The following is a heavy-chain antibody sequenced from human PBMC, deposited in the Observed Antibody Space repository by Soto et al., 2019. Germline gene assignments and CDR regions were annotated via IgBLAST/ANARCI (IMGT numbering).Heavy chain of an antibody. CDR1: VYTFTSYY. CDR2: INPNSGGT. D-gene: IGHD3-16*01. CDR3: ARPQESVLYYYGMDV. Sequence: SVKVSCRSSVYTFTSYYMHWVRQAPGQGLEWMGWINPNSGGTNYAQKFQGRVTMTRDTSISTAYMELSRLRSDDTAVYYCARPQESVLYYYGMDVWGQGTTVTVS. V-gene: IGHV1-2*02. J-gene: IGHJ6*02.